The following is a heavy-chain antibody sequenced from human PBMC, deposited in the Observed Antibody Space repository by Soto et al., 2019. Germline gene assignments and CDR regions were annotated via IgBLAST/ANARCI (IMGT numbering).Heavy chain of an antibody. D-gene: IGHD2-8*02. CDR2: IHQSGST. J-gene: IGHJ4*02. CDR3: ARDKITGLFDY. V-gene: IGHV4-4*02. CDR1: GGSISSSNW. Sequence: SETLSLTCAVSGGSISSSNWWSWVRQPPGKGLEWIGEIHQSGSTNYNPSLKSRVTISIDKSKNQFSLKLSSVTAADTAVYYCARDKITGLFDYWGQGTLVTVS.